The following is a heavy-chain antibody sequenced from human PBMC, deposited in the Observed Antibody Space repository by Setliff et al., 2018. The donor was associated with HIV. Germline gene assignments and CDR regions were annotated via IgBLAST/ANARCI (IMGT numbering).Heavy chain of an antibody. J-gene: IGHJ5*01. CDR3: VRSGCNGNICYDSRGWLDS. V-gene: IGHV4-61*02. CDR1: GGSIDSGNYD. Sequence: KPSETLSLTCTVSGGSIDSGNYDWNWVRQPGGKGLEWIGRIYIRGSTKYSPTFESRVTMSLDTSKNQFSLNLRSVTAADTALYYCVRSGCNGNICYDSRGWLDSWGQGTQVTVSS. D-gene: IGHD5-12*01. CDR2: IYIRGST.